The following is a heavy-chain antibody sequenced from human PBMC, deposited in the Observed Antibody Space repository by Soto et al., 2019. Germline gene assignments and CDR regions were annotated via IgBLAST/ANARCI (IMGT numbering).Heavy chain of an antibody. CDR2: IIPYNGNT. CDR1: GYIFTYRY. D-gene: IGHD5-18*01. V-gene: IGHV1-45*02. CDR3: ARSALDDDGYHYLYS. J-gene: IGHJ5*01. Sequence: GASVTVSCKASGYIFTYRYLYWVRQAPGQALEWMGWIIPYNGNTNYAQKFQDRFSITRESSLSTVYMELRSLRSDDTGMYYCARSALDDDGYHYLYSWGQGTLVTVSS.